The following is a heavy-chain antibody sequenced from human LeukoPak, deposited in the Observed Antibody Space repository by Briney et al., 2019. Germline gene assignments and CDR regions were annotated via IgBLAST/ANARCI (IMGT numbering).Heavy chain of an antibody. CDR2: IYDSGST. Sequence: PSETLSLTCTVSGGSIRSSYYYWGWIRQPPGKGLEWIGSIYDSGSTYYNPSLKSRVTISVDTSKNQFSLKLSSVTAADTAVYYCARFLTGNDFDYWGQGTLVTVSS. CDR3: ARFLTGNDFDY. V-gene: IGHV4-39*07. CDR1: GGSIRSSYYY. J-gene: IGHJ4*02. D-gene: IGHD1-1*01.